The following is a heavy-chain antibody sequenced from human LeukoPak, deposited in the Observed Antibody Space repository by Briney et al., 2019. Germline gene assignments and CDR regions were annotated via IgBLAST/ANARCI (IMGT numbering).Heavy chain of an antibody. J-gene: IGHJ5*02. V-gene: IGHV1-18*01. Sequence: ASVKVSCKASGYTFTSYGISWVRQAPGQGLEWMGWISAYNGNTNYAQKLQGRVTMTTDTSTSTAYMELRSLRSDDTAVYYCARVKQQLVAHWFDPWGQGTLVTVSS. D-gene: IGHD6-13*01. CDR2: ISAYNGNT. CDR1: GYTFTSYG. CDR3: ARVKQQLVAHWFDP.